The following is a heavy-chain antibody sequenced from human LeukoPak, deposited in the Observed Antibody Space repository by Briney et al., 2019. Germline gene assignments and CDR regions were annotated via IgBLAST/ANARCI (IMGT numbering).Heavy chain of an antibody. CDR3: AREVEFGDYYGSGRPNTLQYNWFDP. V-gene: IGHV4-39*07. Sequence: SETLSLTCTVSGGSVSSGSYYWSWIRQPPGKGLEWIGEINHSGSTNYNPSLKSRVTISVDTSKNQFSLKLSSVTAADTAVYYCAREVEFGDYYGSGRPNTLQYNWFDPWGQGTLVTVSS. D-gene: IGHD3-10*01. CDR1: GGSVSSGSYY. J-gene: IGHJ5*02. CDR2: INHSGST.